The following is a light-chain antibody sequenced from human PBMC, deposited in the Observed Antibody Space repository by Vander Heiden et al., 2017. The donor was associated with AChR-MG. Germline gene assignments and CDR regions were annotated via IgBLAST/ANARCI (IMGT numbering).Light chain of an antibody. CDR2: DVT. Sequence: QSALPQPASVPGSPGPSVTLSCTGTSRDVGGYNRVSWYQQHPGKAPIFVIFDVTERPSGVSNRFSGSKSGNTASLTISGLQPEDEADYYCSSYESSDIRVFGGGTKVTVL. CDR3: SSYESSDIRV. V-gene: IGLV2-14*01. CDR1: SRDVGGYNR. J-gene: IGLJ3*02.